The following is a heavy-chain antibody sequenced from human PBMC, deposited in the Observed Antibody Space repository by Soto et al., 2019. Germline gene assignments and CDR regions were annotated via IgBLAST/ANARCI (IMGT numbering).Heavy chain of an antibody. CDR2: IIPIFGTA. J-gene: IGHJ6*02. CDR1: GGTFSSYA. CDR3: ASSYYDSSGYYPLYYYGMDV. Sequence: QVQLVQSGAEVKKPGSSVKVSCKASGGTFSSYAISWVRQAPGQGLEWMGGIIPIFGTANYAQKFQGRVTITADKSTSTAYMELSSLRSEDTAVYYCASSYYDSSGYYPLYYYGMDVWGQGTTVTVSS. D-gene: IGHD3-22*01. V-gene: IGHV1-69*06.